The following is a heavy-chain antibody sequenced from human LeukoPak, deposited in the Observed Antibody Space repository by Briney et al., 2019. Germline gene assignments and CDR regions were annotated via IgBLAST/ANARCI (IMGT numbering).Heavy chain of an antibody. Sequence: SETLSLTCTVSGGSISSGSYYWSWIRQPPGKGLEWMGEINHSGSTNYNPSLKSRVTISVDTSKNQFSLKLSSVAAADTAVYCCARAGSRGFAYWGQGTLVTVSS. CDR2: INHSGST. J-gene: IGHJ4*02. CDR1: GGSISSGSYY. V-gene: IGHV4-39*07. D-gene: IGHD2-15*01. CDR3: ARAGSRGFAY.